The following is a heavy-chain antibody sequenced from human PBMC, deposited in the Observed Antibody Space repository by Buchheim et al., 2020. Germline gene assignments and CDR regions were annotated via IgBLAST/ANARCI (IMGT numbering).Heavy chain of an antibody. D-gene: IGHD1-14*01. CDR2: IYHSGST. J-gene: IGHJ4*02. V-gene: IGHV4-4*02. Sequence: QVQLQESGPGLVKPSGTLSLTCAVFGGSITSGNWWSWVRQSPGKGLEWIGKIYHSGSTTYNPSLKSRVTISVDKSKNQFSLNLGSVTAADTAVYYRATNRAEGPTAFDYWGQGTL. CDR3: ATNRAEGPTAFDY. CDR1: GGSITSGNW.